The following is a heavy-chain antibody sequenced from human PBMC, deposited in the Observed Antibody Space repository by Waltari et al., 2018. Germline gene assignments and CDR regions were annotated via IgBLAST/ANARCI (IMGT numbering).Heavy chain of an antibody. J-gene: IGHJ6*03. CDR1: GFPFSSYG. CDR2: ISYDGSNK. Sequence: QVQLVESGGGVVQPGRSLRLSCAASGFPFSSYGLPWFRQAPGKWLEGVAVISYDGSNKYYADSVKGRFTISRDNSKNTLYLQMNSLRAEDTAVYYCAKDGRGDYIWGSYRYWGYYMDVWGKGTTVTVSS. CDR3: AKDGRGDYIWGSYRYWGYYMDV. D-gene: IGHD3-16*02. V-gene: IGHV3-30*18.